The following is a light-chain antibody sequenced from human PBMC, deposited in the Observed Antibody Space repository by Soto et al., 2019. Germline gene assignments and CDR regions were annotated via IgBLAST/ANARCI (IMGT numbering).Light chain of an antibody. Sequence: IVLTQTPGTLSLSPLETAALSCEVSQSVSSSSLAWYQQTPGQAPMVLXYGGSSMATGIPGRFSGSGSGTDFTLTISRLEPEDFAVYYCQQYSSSRQITCGQGRRLEIK. V-gene: IGKV3-20*01. CDR3: QQYSSSRQIT. J-gene: IGKJ5*01. CDR1: QSVSSSS. CDR2: GGS.